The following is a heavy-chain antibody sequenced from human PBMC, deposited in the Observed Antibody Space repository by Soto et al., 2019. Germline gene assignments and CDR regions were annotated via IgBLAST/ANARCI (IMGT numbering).Heavy chain of an antibody. J-gene: IGHJ5*02. CDR2: ISGSGGST. Sequence: PGGSLRLSCAASGFTFSSYAMSWVRQAPGKGLEWVSAISGSGGSTYYADSVKGRFTISRDNSKNTLYLQMNSLRAEDTAVYYCATRPIGNPLSRQLRYSAWGQGTLVTVSS. V-gene: IGHV3-23*01. D-gene: IGHD3-9*01. CDR1: GFTFSSYA. CDR3: ATRPIGNPLSRQLRYSA.